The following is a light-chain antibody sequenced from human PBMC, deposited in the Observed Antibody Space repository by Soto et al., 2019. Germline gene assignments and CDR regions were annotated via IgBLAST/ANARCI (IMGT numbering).Light chain of an antibody. CDR3: RQYGSSPYT. CDR2: GAS. J-gene: IGKJ2*01. Sequence: EIVLTQSPGTLSLSPGERATLSCRASQSVSSSYLAWYQQKPGQAPRLLIYGASSRATGIPDRFRGSGSGTDFNLTISRLEPEYLAVYYCRQYGSSPYTFGQGTKLEIK. V-gene: IGKV3-20*01. CDR1: QSVSSSY.